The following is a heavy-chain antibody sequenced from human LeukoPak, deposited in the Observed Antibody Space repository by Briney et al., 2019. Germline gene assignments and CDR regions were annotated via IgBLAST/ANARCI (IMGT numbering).Heavy chain of an antibody. CDR2: ISGGGKT. V-gene: IGHV3-43*02. D-gene: IGHD2-2*01. J-gene: IGHJ6*02. Sequence: GGSLRLSCAASRFTFDDYTMHWVRQAPGKGLEWVSLISGGGKTYYADSVKGRFTVSRDNSKNSLYLQMNSLRTDDTALYYCAKDRGPLYCSSASCYASAGMGVWGQGTTVTVSS. CDR1: RFTFDDYT. CDR3: AKDRGPLYCSSASCYASAGMGV.